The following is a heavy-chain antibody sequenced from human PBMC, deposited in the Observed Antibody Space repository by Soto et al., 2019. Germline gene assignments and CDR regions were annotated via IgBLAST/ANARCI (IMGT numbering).Heavy chain of an antibody. CDR1: GYTFTSYG. CDR2: ISAYNGNT. CDR3: ARRGSGYSPGHLDY. J-gene: IGHJ4*02. V-gene: IGHV1-18*01. D-gene: IGHD3-22*01. Sequence: ASVKVSCKASGYTFTSYGISWVRQAPGQGLEWMGWISAYNGNTNYAQKLQGRVTMTTDTSTSTAYMELRSLRSDDTAVYYCARRGSGYSPGHLDYWCQGTLVNVSS.